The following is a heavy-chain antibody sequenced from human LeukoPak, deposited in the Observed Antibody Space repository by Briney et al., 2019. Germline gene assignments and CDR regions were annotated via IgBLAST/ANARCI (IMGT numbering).Heavy chain of an antibody. J-gene: IGHJ5*02. CDR3: ARANSNHDWFDP. CDR1: GGSISSGSYY. CDR2: IYTSGST. V-gene: IGHV4-61*02. D-gene: IGHD1-14*01. Sequence: PSETLSLTCTVSGGSISSGSYYWSWIRQPAGKGLEWIGRIYTSGSTNYNPSLKSRVTISVDTSKNQFSLKLSSVTAADTAVYYCARANSNHDWFDPWGQGTLVTVSS.